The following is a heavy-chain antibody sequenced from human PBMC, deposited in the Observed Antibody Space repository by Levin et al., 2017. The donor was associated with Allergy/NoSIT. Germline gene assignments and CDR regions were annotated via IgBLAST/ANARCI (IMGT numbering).Heavy chain of an antibody. CDR1: GYTFTSYY. D-gene: IGHD5-12*01. J-gene: IGHJ4*02. CDR2: INPSGGST. Sequence: ASVKVSCKASGYTFTSYYMHWVRQAPGQGLEWMGIINPSGGSTSYAQKFQGRVTMTRDTSTSTVYMELSSLRSEDTAVYYCARGGSVATIPKYYFDYWGQGTLVTVSS. CDR3: ARGGSVATIPKYYFDY. V-gene: IGHV1-46*01.